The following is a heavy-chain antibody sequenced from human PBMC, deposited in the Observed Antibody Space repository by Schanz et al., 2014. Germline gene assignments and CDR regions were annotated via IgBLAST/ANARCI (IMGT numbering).Heavy chain of an antibody. CDR3: ASPSGYSDYGTYFDF. V-gene: IGHV3-30-3*01. D-gene: IGHD5-12*01. CDR1: GFTFSSYA. Sequence: VQLLESGGGLVQPGGSLRLSCAASGFTFSSYAMHWVRRAPGKGLEWVALISNDGSIKYYADSVEGRFTISRDNSRNTLYLQMNSLRTEDTAVYYCASPSGYSDYGTYFDFWGQGTLVTVSS. J-gene: IGHJ4*02. CDR2: ISNDGSIK.